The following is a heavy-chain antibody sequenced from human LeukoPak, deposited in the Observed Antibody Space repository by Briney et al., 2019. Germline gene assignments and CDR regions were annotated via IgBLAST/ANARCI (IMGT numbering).Heavy chain of an antibody. CDR3: AKSGYNRFDY. J-gene: IGHJ4*02. D-gene: IGHD5-24*01. CDR1: GFTFSSYA. CDR2: FSGSGGDT. V-gene: IGHV3-23*01. Sequence: PGGSLRLSCAASGFTFSSYAMSWVRQAPGKGLEWVSAFSGSGGDTYYADSVKGRFTISRDNSKNTLYLRMNSLRAEDTAVYYCAKSGYNRFDYWGQGTLVTVSS.